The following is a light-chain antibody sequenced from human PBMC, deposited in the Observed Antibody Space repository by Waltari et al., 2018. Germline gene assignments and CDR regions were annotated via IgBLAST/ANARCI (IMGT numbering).Light chain of an antibody. CDR1: GSNIGAGYD. V-gene: IGLV1-40*01. CDR2: GVN. J-gene: IGLJ2*01. CDR3: QSYDTSLGVV. Sequence: QSVLTQPPSVSGAPGQRVTIPCTGGGSNIGAGYDVHWYRQLPGKAPELLIYGVNNRPSGVPGRVFGALAGTSASLAITGLQAEDEADYYCQSYDTSLGVVFGGGTKLTV.